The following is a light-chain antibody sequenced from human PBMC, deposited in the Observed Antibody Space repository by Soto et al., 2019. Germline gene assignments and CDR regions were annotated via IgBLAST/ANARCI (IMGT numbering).Light chain of an antibody. CDR2: GAS. J-gene: IGKJ2*01. CDR1: QSVSRSY. CDR3: QQYGGSPYT. V-gene: IGKV3-20*01. Sequence: EIVLTQSPGTLSFSPGGRATLSCRARQSVSRSYLAWYQQKPGQAPRLLIYGASSRATGIPDRFSGSGSGTDFTLTISRLEPEDFAVYYCQQYGGSPYTFGQGTKLEIK.